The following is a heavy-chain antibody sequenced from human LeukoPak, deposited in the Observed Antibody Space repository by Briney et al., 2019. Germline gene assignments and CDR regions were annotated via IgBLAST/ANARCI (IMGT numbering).Heavy chain of an antibody. Sequence: SETLSLTCTVSGGSISSFYWSWIRQPPGKGLEWIGYIYYSGSINYNSSLKSRVTISVDTSKNQFSLKLSSVTAADTAVYYWARLRIVGDTYAFDIWGQGTMVTVSS. CDR1: GGSISSFY. J-gene: IGHJ3*02. CDR3: ARLRIVGDTYAFDI. V-gene: IGHV4-59*01. CDR2: IYYSGSI. D-gene: IGHD1-26*01.